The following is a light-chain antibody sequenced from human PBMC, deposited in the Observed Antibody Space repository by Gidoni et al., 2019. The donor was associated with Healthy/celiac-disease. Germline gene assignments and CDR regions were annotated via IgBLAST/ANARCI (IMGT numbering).Light chain of an antibody. CDR1: ALPKQY. Sequence: YELTQPPSVPVPPGQTARITCSGDALPKQYAYWYQQKPGQAPVLVIYKDSERPSGIPERFSGSSSGTTVTLTISGVQAEDEADYYCQSADSSGTRWVFGGGTKLTVL. J-gene: IGLJ3*02. V-gene: IGLV3-25*02. CDR2: KDS. CDR3: QSADSSGTRWV.